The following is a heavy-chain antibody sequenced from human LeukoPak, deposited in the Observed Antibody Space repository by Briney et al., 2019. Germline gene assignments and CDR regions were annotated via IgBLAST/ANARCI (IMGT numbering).Heavy chain of an antibody. D-gene: IGHD3-3*01. V-gene: IGHV3-9*01. Sequence: GGSLRLSCAGSGFTFDDFAMHWVRQAPGKGLEWVSGISWNSDGIGYADSVKCRFTISRDNAKNSLYLQMSSLRAEDTALYYCARGLRFLEWSRRGDLQNWGQGTLVTVSS. CDR3: ARGLRFLEWSRRGDLQN. J-gene: IGHJ4*02. CDR2: ISWNSDGI. CDR1: GFTFDDFA.